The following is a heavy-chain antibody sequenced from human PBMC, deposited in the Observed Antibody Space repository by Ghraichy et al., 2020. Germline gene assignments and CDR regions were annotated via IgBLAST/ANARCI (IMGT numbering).Heavy chain of an antibody. V-gene: IGHV4-61*01. CDR2: IYYSGST. CDR1: GGSVSSGSYY. J-gene: IGHJ4*02. CDR3: ARDVATRPPDYYFDY. D-gene: IGHD6-6*01. Sequence: SETLSLTCTVSGGSVSSGSYYWSWIRQPPGKGLEWVGYIYYSGSTNYNPSLKSRVTISVDTSKNQFSLKLSSVTAADTAVYFCARDVATRPPDYYFDYWGQGTLVTVSS.